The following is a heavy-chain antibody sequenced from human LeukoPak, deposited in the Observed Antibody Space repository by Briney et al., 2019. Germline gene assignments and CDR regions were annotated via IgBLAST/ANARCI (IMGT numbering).Heavy chain of an antibody. CDR3: ARVFGDRELRIDY. Sequence: SETLSLTCTVSGGSISSSSYYWGWIRQPPGKGLEWIGSIYYSGSTYYNPSLKSRVTISVDTSKNEFSLHLRSVTAADTAVYYCARVFGDRELRIDYWGQGTQVTVSS. J-gene: IGHJ4*02. D-gene: IGHD3-10*01. CDR2: IYYSGST. V-gene: IGHV4-39*07. CDR1: GGSISSSSYY.